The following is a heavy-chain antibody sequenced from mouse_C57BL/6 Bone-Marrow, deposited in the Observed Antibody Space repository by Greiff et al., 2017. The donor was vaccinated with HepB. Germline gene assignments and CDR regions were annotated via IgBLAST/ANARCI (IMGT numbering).Heavy chain of an antibody. CDR1: GYTFTSYW. CDR2: IYPSDSET. V-gene: IGHV1-61*01. D-gene: IGHD3-1*01. Sequence: QVQLQQPGAELVRPGSSVKLSCKASGYTFTSYWMDWVKQRPGQGLEWIGNIYPSDSETHYNQKFKDKATLTVDKSSSTAYMQLSSLTSEDSAVYYCARSGGVPMDCWGQGTAVTVSS. J-gene: IGHJ4*01. CDR3: ARSGGVPMDC.